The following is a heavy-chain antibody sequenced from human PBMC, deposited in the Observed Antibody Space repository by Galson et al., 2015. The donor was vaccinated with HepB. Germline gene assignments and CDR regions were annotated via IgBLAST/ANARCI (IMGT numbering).Heavy chain of an antibody. J-gene: IGHJ6*02. V-gene: IGHV1-18*01. CDR2: LSVYNGNT. CDR3: ARDDPTYFDFWSGYYSARTYYYYGMDV. CDR1: GYTFTNYG. Sequence: SCKAAGYTFTNYGISWVRQAPGHGLEWMGWLSVYNGNTKYAPKHQGRVTMTTDTSTSTAYMELRSLRPDDTAVYYCARDDPTYFDFWSGYYSARTYYYYGMDVWGQGTTVTVSS. D-gene: IGHD3-3*01.